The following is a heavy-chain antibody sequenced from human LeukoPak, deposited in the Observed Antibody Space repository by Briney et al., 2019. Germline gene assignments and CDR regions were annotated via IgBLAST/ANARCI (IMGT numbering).Heavy chain of an antibody. CDR2: IYSAGST. Sequence: GGSLRLSCAASGFTVSSNCMSWVRQAPGKGLEWVSVIYSAGSTNYADSVRGRFTISRHNSENTLYLQVNSLRVEDTAVYYCARDESDRRYFDLWGRGTLVTVSS. CDR3: ARDESDRRYFDL. CDR1: GFTVSSNC. J-gene: IGHJ2*01. V-gene: IGHV3-53*04.